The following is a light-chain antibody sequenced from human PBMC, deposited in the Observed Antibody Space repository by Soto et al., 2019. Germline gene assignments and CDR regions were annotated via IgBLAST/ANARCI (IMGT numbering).Light chain of an antibody. CDR1: QSISNY. CDR3: QQSYGTPLT. CDR2: AAS. J-gene: IGKJ4*01. V-gene: IGKV1-39*01. Sequence: DMEMTQSPSSLSASVGDRVTITCRASQSISNYLNWYQHKPGKVPKLLIYAASSLQSGVPTRFSGSGSGTDFTLTIHSLQPEDFATYYGQQSYGTPLTFGGGTKIEIK.